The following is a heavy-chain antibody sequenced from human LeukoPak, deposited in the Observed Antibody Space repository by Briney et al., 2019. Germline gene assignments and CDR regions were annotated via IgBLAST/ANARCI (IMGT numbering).Heavy chain of an antibody. CDR1: GYTFTSYD. Sequence: VASVKVSCKASGYTFTSYDINWVRQATGQGLEWMGWISGYDGNRKYAQKFQGRVTMTTDTSTSTAYMDLTNLRSDDTAVYYCARCDYIWGNYRYHPILYFDLWGQGTLVTVSS. CDR2: ISGYDGNR. V-gene: IGHV1-18*01. CDR3: ARCDYIWGNYRYHPILYFDL. J-gene: IGHJ4*02. D-gene: IGHD3-16*02.